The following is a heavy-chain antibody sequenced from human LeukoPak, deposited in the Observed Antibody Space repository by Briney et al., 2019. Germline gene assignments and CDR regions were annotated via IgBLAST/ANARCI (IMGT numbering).Heavy chain of an antibody. J-gene: IGHJ5*02. CDR2: TYYRSKWYN. Sequence: SQTPSLTCAISGDSVSSNSAAWNWIRQSPSRGLEWLGRTYYRSKWYNDYAVSVKSRITINPDTSKNQFSLQLNSVTPEDTAVYYCAREGPQGYCSSTSCYRWFDPWGQGTLVTVSS. CDR1: GDSVSSNSAA. CDR3: AREGPQGYCSSTSCYRWFDP. D-gene: IGHD2-2*01. V-gene: IGHV6-1*01.